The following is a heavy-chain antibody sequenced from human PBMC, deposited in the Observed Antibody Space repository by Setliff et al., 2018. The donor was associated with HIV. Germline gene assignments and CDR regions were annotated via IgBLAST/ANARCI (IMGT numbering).Heavy chain of an antibody. CDR2: INHSGST. Sequence: SETLSLTCAVYGGSFSGYYWSWIRQPPGKGLEWIGEINHSGSTNYNMSLWSRVTISLDASRNQFSLELISVTAADTAVNYCAGGPGNTSIDYWAQGTLVTVSS. CDR1: GGSFSGYY. V-gene: IGHV4-34*01. J-gene: IGHJ4*02. D-gene: IGHD2-2*02. CDR3: AGGPGNTSIDY.